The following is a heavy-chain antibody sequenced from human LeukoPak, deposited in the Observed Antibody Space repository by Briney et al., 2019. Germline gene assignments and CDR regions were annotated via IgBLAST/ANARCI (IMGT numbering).Heavy chain of an antibody. J-gene: IGHJ3*02. CDR1: GYTFTSYG. CDR2: ISTYNGNT. D-gene: IGHD4-23*01. V-gene: IGHV1-18*01. CDR3: ASAGIDRWELLTHAFDI. Sequence: ASVKVSCKASGYTFTSYGISRVRRAPGQGLEWMGWISTYNGNTNYAQNLQGRVTVTTDTSTSTAYMELRSLRSDDTAVYYCASAGIDRWELLTHAFDIWGQGTMVTVSS.